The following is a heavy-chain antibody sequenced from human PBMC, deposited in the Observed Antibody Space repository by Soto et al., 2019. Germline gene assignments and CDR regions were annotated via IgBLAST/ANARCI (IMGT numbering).Heavy chain of an antibody. CDR3: ATQTAILLGYYGGNSYGMDV. CDR1: GDTFIRSA. V-gene: IGHV1-24*01. D-gene: IGHD4-17*01. CDR2: FDPEDGET. J-gene: IGHJ6*01. Sequence: ASVKVSCKASGDTFIRSAMHWVRQAPGKGLEWMGGFDPEDGETIYAQKFQGRVTMTEDTSTDTAYMELSSLRSEDTAVYYCATQTAILLGYYGGNSYGMDVWAQRTTVTVSS.